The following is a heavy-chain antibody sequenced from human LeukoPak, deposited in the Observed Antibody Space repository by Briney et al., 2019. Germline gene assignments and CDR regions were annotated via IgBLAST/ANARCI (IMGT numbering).Heavy chain of an antibody. CDR3: ARGYSSGWRLLKSLNWFDP. CDR1: GDSVSSNSAA. Sequence: PSQTLSLTCAISGDSVSSNSAAWNWIRQSPSRGLEWLGRTYYRSKWYNDYAVSVKSRITINPDTSKNQFSLQLNSVTPEDTAVYYCARGYSSGWRLLKSLNWFDPWGQGTLVTVSS. D-gene: IGHD6-19*01. V-gene: IGHV6-1*01. J-gene: IGHJ5*02. CDR2: TYYRSKWYN.